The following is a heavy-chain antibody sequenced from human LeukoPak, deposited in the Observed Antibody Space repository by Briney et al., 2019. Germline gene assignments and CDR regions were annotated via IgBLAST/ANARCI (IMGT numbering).Heavy chain of an antibody. D-gene: IGHD5-24*01. CDR2: IIPILGIA. CDR3: AREAESLDGYNNN. V-gene: IGHV1-69*04. CDR1: GGTFSSYA. Sequence: SVKVSCKASGGTFSSYAISWVRLAPGQGLEWMGRIIPILGIANYAQKFRGRVTITADKSTSTAYMELSSLRSEDTAVYYCAREAESLDGYNNNWGQGTLVTVSS. J-gene: IGHJ4*02.